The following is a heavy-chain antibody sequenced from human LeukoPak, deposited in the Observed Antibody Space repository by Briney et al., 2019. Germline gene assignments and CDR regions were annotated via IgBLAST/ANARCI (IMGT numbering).Heavy chain of an antibody. Sequence: SETLSLTCTVSGGSISSSSYYWSWIRQPAGKGLEWIGRIYPSGSTNYSPSLKSRVTMSVDTSKNQFSLTLNSVTAADTAVYYCARAYGYGQTYFDYWGQGTRVTVSS. CDR3: ARAYGYGQTYFDY. CDR1: GGSISSSSYY. V-gene: IGHV4-61*02. CDR2: IYPSGST. D-gene: IGHD4-17*01. J-gene: IGHJ4*02.